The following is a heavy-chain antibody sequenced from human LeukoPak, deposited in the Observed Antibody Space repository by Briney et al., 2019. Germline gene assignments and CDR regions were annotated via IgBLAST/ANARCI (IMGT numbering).Heavy chain of an antibody. D-gene: IGHD3-10*01. CDR3: ARGRYSGNSFDP. CDR1: GGSFSGYY. V-gene: IGHV4-34*01. J-gene: IGHJ5*02. CDR2: INHSGST. Sequence: PSETLSLTCAVYGGSFSGYYWSWIRQPPGKGLEWIGEINHSGSTNYNPSLKSRVTISVDTSKNQFSLKLSSVTAADTAVYYCARGRYSGNSFDPWGQGTLVTVSS.